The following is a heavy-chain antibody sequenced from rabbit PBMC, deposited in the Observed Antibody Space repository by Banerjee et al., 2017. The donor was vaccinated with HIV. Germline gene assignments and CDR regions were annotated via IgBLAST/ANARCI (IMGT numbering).Heavy chain of an antibody. Sequence: QEQLEESGGGLVKPEGSLTLTCKASGVSFNDKDVMCWVRQAPGKGLEWIACIDSGSSGDAYYASWAKGRFTISKTSSTTVTLQMTSLTAADTATYFCARETSSGWGIVSFYFSLWGQGTLVTVS. V-gene: IGHV1S45*01. CDR2: IDSGSSGDA. D-gene: IGHD4-1*01. CDR1: GVSFNDKDV. J-gene: IGHJ4*01. CDR3: ARETSSGWGIVSFYFSL.